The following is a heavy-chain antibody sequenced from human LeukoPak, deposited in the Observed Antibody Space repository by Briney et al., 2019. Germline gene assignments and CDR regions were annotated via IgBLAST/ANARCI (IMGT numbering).Heavy chain of an antibody. CDR3: ARVRRGYCSSTSCSSYIWFDP. Sequence: ASVKVSCKASGYTFTSYDINWVRQATGQGLEWMGWMNPNSGNTGYAQKFQGRVTMTRNTSISTAYMELSSLRSEDTAVYYCARVRRGYCSSTSCSSYIWFDPWGQGTLVTVSS. J-gene: IGHJ5*02. V-gene: IGHV1-8*01. CDR1: GYTFTSYD. CDR2: MNPNSGNT. D-gene: IGHD2-2*01.